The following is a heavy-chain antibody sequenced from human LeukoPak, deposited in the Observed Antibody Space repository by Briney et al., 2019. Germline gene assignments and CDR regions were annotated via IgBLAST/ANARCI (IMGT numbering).Heavy chain of an antibody. V-gene: IGHV3-23*01. CDR3: AARRIVGATARYYYYYMDV. Sequence: GGSLRLSCAASGFTFSSYAMSWVRQAPGKGLEWVSAISGSGGSTYYADSVKGRFTISRDNSKNTLYLQMNSLRAEDTAVYHCAARRIVGATARYYYYYMDVWGKGTTVTVSS. CDR2: ISGSGGST. D-gene: IGHD1-26*01. J-gene: IGHJ6*03. CDR1: GFTFSSYA.